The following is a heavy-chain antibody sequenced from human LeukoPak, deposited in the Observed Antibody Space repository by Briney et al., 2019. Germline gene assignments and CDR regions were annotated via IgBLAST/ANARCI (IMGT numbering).Heavy chain of an antibody. CDR3: ARDPDIVATRGGNFDY. CDR1: GFTFSSYA. D-gene: IGHD5-12*01. Sequence: PGGSLRLSCAASGFTFSSYAMHWVRQAPGKGLEWVAVISYDGSNKYYADSVKGRFTISRDNSKNTLYLQMNSLRAEDTAVYYCARDPDIVATRGGNFDYWGQGTLVTVSS. J-gene: IGHJ4*02. CDR2: ISYDGSNK. V-gene: IGHV3-30-3*01.